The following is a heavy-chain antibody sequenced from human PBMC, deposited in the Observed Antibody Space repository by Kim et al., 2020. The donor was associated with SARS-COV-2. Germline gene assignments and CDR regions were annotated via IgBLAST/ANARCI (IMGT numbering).Heavy chain of an antibody. J-gene: IGHJ4*02. D-gene: IGHD3-16*01. Sequence: SETLSLTCSVFGGSISSTRHYWGWIRQPPGKGLEWIASIYYSGSTYYNPSLKSRVTISVDTSKNQFSLKLSSVTAADTAIYYCARHLTIAGGSNGYYFDYWGQGILVTVSS. V-gene: IGHV4-39*01. CDR3: ARHLTIAGGSNGYYFDY. CDR2: IYYSGST. CDR1: GGSISSTRHY.